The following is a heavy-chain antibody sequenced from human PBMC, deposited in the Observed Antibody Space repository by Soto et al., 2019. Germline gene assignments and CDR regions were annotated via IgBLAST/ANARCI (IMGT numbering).Heavy chain of an antibody. CDR2: ISSSSSTI. V-gene: IGHV3-48*01. Sequence: GGSLRLSCAASGFTFSSYSMNWVRQAPGKGLEWVSYISSSSSTIYYADSVKGRFTISRDNAKNSLYLQMNSLRAEDTAVYYCARERGYSGYDSGWFGPWGQGTLVTVSS. CDR1: GFTFSSYS. J-gene: IGHJ5*02. CDR3: ARERGYSGYDSGWFGP. D-gene: IGHD5-12*01.